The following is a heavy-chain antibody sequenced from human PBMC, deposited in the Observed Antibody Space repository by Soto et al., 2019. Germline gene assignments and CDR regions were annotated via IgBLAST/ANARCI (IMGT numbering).Heavy chain of an antibody. D-gene: IGHD3-10*01. CDR2: ISYDGSNK. V-gene: IGHV3-30-3*01. Sequence: QVQLVESGGGVVQPGRSLRLSCAASGFTFSSYAMHWVRQAPGKGLEWVAVISYDGSNKYYADSVKGRFTISRDNSKNTLYLQMTSLRAEDTAVYYWAGDFPYGGEGRLAYWAKGTLVTVSS. J-gene: IGHJ4*02. CDR3: AGDFPYGGEGRLAY. CDR1: GFTFSSYA.